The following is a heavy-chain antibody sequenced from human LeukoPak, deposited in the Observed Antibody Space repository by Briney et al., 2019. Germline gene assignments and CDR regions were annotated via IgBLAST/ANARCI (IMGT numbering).Heavy chain of an antibody. CDR1: GFTFSSCA. D-gene: IGHD6-19*01. Sequence: GGSLRLSCAASGFTFSSCAMSWVRQAPGKGLEWVSAISGSGGSTYYADSVKGRFTISRDNSKNTLYLQMNSLRAEDTAVYYCAKAEREWLARRGGFQDYWGQGTLVTVSS. CDR2: ISGSGGST. V-gene: IGHV3-23*01. CDR3: AKAEREWLARRGGFQDY. J-gene: IGHJ4*02.